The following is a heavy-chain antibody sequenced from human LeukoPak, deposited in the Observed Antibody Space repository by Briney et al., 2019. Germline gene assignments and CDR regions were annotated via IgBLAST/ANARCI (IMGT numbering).Heavy chain of an antibody. CDR2: TDTSGRYV. CDR3: ARGRSITLLRGVAMSDGFDI. CDR1: GFTFSNYG. V-gene: IGHV3-21*06. J-gene: IGHJ3*02. Sequence: GGSLRLSCAASGFTFSNYGMNWVRQAPGKGLEWVSFTDTSGRYVYYGDSVKGRFTISRDNAKNLLFLQMNGLRAEDTALYYCARGRSITLLRGVAMSDGFDIWGQGAMVAVSS. D-gene: IGHD3-10*01.